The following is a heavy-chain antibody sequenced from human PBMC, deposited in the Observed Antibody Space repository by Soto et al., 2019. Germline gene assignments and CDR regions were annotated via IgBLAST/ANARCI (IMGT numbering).Heavy chain of an antibody. V-gene: IGHV3-21*01. Sequence: GGSLRLSCAASGFTFSSYTMNWVRQAPGKGLQWVSSISSSSTNIYYADSVKGRFTISRDNAKNSLYLQMNSLRAEDTAVYYCARAHGSETDFDYWGQGTLVTVSS. CDR1: GFTFSSYT. D-gene: IGHD3-10*01. CDR2: ISSSSTNI. J-gene: IGHJ4*02. CDR3: ARAHGSETDFDY.